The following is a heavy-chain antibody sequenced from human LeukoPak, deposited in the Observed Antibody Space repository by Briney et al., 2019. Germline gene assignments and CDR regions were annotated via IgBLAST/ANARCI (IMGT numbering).Heavy chain of an antibody. V-gene: IGHV1-2*04. CDR1: GYTFTGYY. J-gene: IGHJ3*02. Sequence: APVKVSCKASGYTFTGYYMHWVRQAPGQGLEWRGWINPNSGGTNYAQKFQGWVTMTRDTYISTAYMELSRLRSDDTAVYYCARASGYSYGDAFDMWGQGTMVSVSS. CDR3: ARASGYSYGDAFDM. D-gene: IGHD5-18*01. CDR2: INPNSGGT.